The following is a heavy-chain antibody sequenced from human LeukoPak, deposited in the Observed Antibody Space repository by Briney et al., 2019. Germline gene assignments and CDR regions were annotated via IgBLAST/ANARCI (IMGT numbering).Heavy chain of an antibody. CDR3: ARRPPEDDYMDV. CDR2: IYYTSCT. CDR1: GGFISSYY. Sequence: PAETLTLTCTGSGGFISSYYGSWIRQTPGKGLECFDSIYYTSCTYYIPSLRSRFTISVDTSKNQLSLKLSSVTAADTAVYYCARRPPEDDYMDVWGKGTTVTVSS. J-gene: IGHJ6*03. D-gene: IGHD2-15*01. V-gene: IGHV4-59*01.